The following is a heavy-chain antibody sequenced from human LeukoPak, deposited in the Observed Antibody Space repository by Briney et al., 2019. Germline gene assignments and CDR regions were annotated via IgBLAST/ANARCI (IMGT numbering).Heavy chain of an antibody. V-gene: IGHV3-15*07. CDR3: TTRIFH. Sequence: GGSLRLTCAASGFTFSNAWFNWVRQPPATGLGWVGGIKSKTDGGTTDYAAPVKGRSTISRDDSKDTLYLQMSSRKTEDSAVYYCTTRIFHWGQGTLVTVSS. J-gene: IGHJ4*02. D-gene: IGHD2/OR15-2a*01. CDR1: GFTFSNAW. CDR2: IKSKTDGGTT.